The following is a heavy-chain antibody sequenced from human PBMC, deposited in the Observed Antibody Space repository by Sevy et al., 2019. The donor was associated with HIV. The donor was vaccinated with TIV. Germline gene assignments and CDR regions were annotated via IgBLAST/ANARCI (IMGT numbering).Heavy chain of an antibody. Sequence: GESLKISCKASGYTFTSYYMHWVRQAPGQGLEWMGIINPSGGSTSYAQKFQGRVTMTRDTSTSTVYMELSSLRSEDTAVYYCASDYSVYSSSWPYYYYGMDVWGQGTTVTVSS. CDR2: INPSGGST. D-gene: IGHD6-13*01. CDR3: ASDYSVYSSSWPYYYYGMDV. J-gene: IGHJ6*02. CDR1: GYTFTSYY. V-gene: IGHV1-46*01.